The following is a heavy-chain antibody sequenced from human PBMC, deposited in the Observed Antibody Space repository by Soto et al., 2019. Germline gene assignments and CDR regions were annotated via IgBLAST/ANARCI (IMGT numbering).Heavy chain of an antibody. CDR3: AKVQWRVASYYFDY. CDR1: GFTFSSYS. J-gene: IGHJ4*02. D-gene: IGHD5-12*01. Sequence: PGGSLRLSCAASGFTFSSYSMNWVRQAPGKGLEWVSSISSSSSYIYYADSVKGRFTISRDNSKNSLYLQMNSLRAEDTAVYYCAKVQWRVASYYFDYWGQGTLVTVSS. CDR2: ISSSSSYI. V-gene: IGHV3-21*04.